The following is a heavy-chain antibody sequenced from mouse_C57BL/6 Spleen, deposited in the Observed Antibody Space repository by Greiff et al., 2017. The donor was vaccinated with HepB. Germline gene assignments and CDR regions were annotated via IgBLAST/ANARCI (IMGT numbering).Heavy chain of an antibody. CDR2: IYPGDGDT. Sequence: VQVVESGPELVKPGASVKISCKASGYAFSSSWMNWVKQRPGKGLEWIGRIYPGDGDTNYNGKFKGKATLTADKSSSTAYMQLSSLTSEDSAVYFCARSGLGYYYAMDYWGQGTSVTVSS. CDR1: GYAFSSSW. CDR3: ARSGLGYYYAMDY. D-gene: IGHD3-1*01. J-gene: IGHJ4*01. V-gene: IGHV1-82*01.